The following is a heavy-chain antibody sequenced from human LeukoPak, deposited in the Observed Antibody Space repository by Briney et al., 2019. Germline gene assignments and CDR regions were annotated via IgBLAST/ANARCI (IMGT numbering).Heavy chain of an antibody. J-gene: IGHJ4*02. V-gene: IGHV3-23*01. CDR3: AKDLYGDYGGIDY. D-gene: IGHD4-17*01. Sequence: GGSLRLSCAASGFTFSTYAMSWVRQAPGKGLEWVSVIRGNSGSTYYADSVKGRFTISRDNSRTTLYLQMNSLRAEDTAIYYCAKDLYGDYGGIDYWGQGTLVTVSS. CDR1: GFTFSTYA. CDR2: IRGNSGST.